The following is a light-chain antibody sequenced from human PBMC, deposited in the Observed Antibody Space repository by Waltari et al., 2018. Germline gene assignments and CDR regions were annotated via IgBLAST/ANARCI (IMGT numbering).Light chain of an antibody. CDR2: GAS. Sequence: EIVLTQSPGTLSLSPGERATLSCRASQSVSSSYLAGYQQKPGQAPRPLIYGASGRATAIPDRFSGSGSGTDFTLTISSLQAEDVAVYYCQQHYTTPWTFGQGTKVEIK. J-gene: IGKJ1*01. V-gene: IGKV3-20*01. CDR3: QQHYTTPWT. CDR1: QSVSSSY.